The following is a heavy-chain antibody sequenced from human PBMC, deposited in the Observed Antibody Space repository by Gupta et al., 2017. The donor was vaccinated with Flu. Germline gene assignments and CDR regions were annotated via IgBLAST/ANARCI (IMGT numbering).Heavy chain of an antibody. V-gene: IGHV3-23*04. Sequence: ELQLVESGGGLIQAGGSLRLSCKTSGFNFDSYLISWVRVAPGKGPEWVAVLTGGGSTPNYGESVKGRFVISRDKSQSSIFLQMHDLRPEDTAMYFCAKPNVVQSVFAAFDVWGQGTPVTVSS. J-gene: IGHJ4*02. CDR3: AKPNVVQSVFAAFDV. CDR1: GFNFDSYL. CDR2: LTGGGSTP. D-gene: IGHD6-6*01.